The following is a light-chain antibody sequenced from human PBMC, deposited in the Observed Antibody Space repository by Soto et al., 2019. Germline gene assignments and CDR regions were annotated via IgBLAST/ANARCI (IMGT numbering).Light chain of an antibody. V-gene: IGKV1-27*01. CDR1: QSISNY. Sequence: DIQMTQSPSSLSASVGDRVTITCRASQSISNYLAWYQLKPGKVPKLLIYGASTLQSGVPSRFSGSGSGTDFTLTINSLQPEDVATYYCQKYISAPFTFGPGTNVEIK. J-gene: IGKJ3*01. CDR2: GAS. CDR3: QKYISAPFT.